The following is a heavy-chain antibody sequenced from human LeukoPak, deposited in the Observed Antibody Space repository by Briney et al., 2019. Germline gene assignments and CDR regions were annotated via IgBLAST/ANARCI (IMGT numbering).Heavy chain of an antibody. CDR3: AKDPEDAGAFDI. D-gene: IGHD2-15*01. Sequence: GGSLRLSCAASGFTFSSYAMSWVRQAPGKGLEWVSAISGSGGSTYYADSVKGRFTISRDNSKNTPYLQVNSLRAEDTAVYYCAKDPEDAGAFDIWGQGTMVTVSS. CDR2: ISGSGGST. V-gene: IGHV3-23*01. J-gene: IGHJ3*02. CDR1: GFTFSSYA.